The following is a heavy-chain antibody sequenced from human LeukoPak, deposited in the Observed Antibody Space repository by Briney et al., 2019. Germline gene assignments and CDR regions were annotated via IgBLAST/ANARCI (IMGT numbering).Heavy chain of an antibody. D-gene: IGHD6-13*01. V-gene: IGHV4-39*07. Sequence: SETLSLTCTVSGGSISSSSYYWGWIRQSPGKGLEWIGSIYYSGSAYYNPSLKSRVTISIDTSKNQFSLKLSSVTAADTAVYYCARGVVAAAGRTFDFWGQGTLVTVSS. CDR1: GGSISSSSYY. CDR2: IYYSGSA. CDR3: ARGVVAAAGRTFDF. J-gene: IGHJ4*02.